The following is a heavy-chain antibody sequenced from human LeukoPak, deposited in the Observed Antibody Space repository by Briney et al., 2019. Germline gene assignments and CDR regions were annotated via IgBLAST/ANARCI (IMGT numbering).Heavy chain of an antibody. J-gene: IGHJ4*02. Sequence: GGSLRLSCAASGFTFSSYSMNWVRQAPGKGLEWVSSISSSSSYIYYADSVKGRFTISRDNSKNTLFLQMNSLRAEDTALYYCAREASSGWYDYWGQGTLVTVSS. CDR1: GFTFSSYS. CDR3: AREASSGWYDY. CDR2: ISSSSSYI. V-gene: IGHV3-21*01. D-gene: IGHD6-19*01.